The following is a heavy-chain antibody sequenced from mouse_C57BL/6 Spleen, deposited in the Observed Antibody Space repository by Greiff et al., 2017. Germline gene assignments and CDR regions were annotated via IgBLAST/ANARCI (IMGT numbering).Heavy chain of an antibody. J-gene: IGHJ1*03. Sequence: EVHLVESGGDLVKPGGSLKLSCAASGFTFSSYGMSWVRQTPDKRLEWVATISSGGSYTYYPDSVKGRFIISRDNAKKTLYLQMSMLKSEDTAMYYCARLKRYFDVWGTGTPVTVSS. CDR2: ISSGGSYT. CDR3: ARLKRYFDV. CDR1: GFTFSSYG. V-gene: IGHV5-6*01.